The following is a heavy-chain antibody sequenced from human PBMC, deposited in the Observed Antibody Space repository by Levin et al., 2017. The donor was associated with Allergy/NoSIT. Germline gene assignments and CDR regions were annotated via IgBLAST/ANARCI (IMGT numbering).Heavy chain of an antibody. Sequence: GESLKISCAASGFTFRSYSMTWVRQAPGKGLEWVSGISGSGDSIYYADSVKGRFTISRDNSKNTLHLQMNSLRAEDTAVYSCAKDTTPYYWGQGTLVTVSS. V-gene: IGHV3-23*01. CDR2: ISGSGDSI. D-gene: IGHD3-16*01. CDR1: GFTFRSYS. CDR3: AKDTTPYY. J-gene: IGHJ4*02.